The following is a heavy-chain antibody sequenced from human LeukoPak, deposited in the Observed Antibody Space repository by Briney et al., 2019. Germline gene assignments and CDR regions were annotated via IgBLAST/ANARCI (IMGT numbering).Heavy chain of an antibody. CDR3: AVLYDFWSGYYVGDAFDI. D-gene: IGHD3-3*01. CDR1: GYSFTSYR. Sequence: GESLKISCKGSGYSFTSYRIGWVRQMPGKGLEWMGIIYPGDSDTRHSPSFQGQVTISADKSISTAYLQWSSLKASDTAMYYCAVLYDFWSGYYVGDAFDIWGQGTMVTVSS. J-gene: IGHJ3*02. V-gene: IGHV5-51*01. CDR2: IYPGDSDT.